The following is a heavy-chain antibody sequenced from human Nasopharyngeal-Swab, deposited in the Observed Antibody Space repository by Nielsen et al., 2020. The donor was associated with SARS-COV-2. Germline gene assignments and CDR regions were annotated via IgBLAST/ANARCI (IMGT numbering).Heavy chain of an antibody. Sequence: LSLTCAASGFTFSSYGMHWVRQAPGKGLEWVAVIWYDGSNKYYADSVKGRFTISRDNSKNTLYLQMNSLRAEDTAVYYCARDVEGYSSSAGYYMDVWGKGTTVTVSS. J-gene: IGHJ6*03. CDR2: IWYDGSNK. D-gene: IGHD6-6*01. V-gene: IGHV3-33*01. CDR1: GFTFSSYG. CDR3: ARDVEGYSSSAGYYMDV.